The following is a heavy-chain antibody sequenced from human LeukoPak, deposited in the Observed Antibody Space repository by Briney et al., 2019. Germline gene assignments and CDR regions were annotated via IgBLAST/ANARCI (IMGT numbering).Heavy chain of an antibody. Sequence: SETLSLTCTVSGGSISSYYWSWIRQPPGKGLEWIGYIYYSGSTNYNPSLTSRVTISVDTSKNQFSLKLSSVTAADTAVYYCARAVAGDEQFDYWGQGTLVTVSS. V-gene: IGHV4-59*01. CDR2: IYYSGST. D-gene: IGHD6-19*01. CDR3: ARAVAGDEQFDY. CDR1: GGSISSYY. J-gene: IGHJ4*02.